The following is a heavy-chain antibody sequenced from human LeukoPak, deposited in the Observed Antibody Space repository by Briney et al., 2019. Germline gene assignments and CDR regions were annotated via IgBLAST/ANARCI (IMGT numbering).Heavy chain of an antibody. V-gene: IGHV4-34*01. CDR1: GFTFSSYS. J-gene: IGHJ4*02. CDR3: ARGHYDSSGYYLDY. Sequence: GSLRLSCAASGFTFSSYSMNWVRQAPGKGLEWIGEINHSGSTNYNPSLKSRVTISVDTSKNQFSLKLSSVTAADTAVYYCARGHYDSSGYYLDYWGQGTLVTVSS. CDR2: INHSGST. D-gene: IGHD3-22*01.